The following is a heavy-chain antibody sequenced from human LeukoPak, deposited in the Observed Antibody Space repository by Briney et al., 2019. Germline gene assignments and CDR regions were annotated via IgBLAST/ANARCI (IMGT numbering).Heavy chain of an antibody. J-gene: IGHJ3*02. Sequence: SETLSLTCAVYGGSFSGYYWSWIRQPPGKGLEWIGYIYHSGSTYYNPSLKSRVTISVDRSKNQFSLKLSSVTAADTAVYYCARGTTSYDILTGYYSDAFDIWGQGTMVTVSS. CDR2: IYHSGST. CDR1: GGSFSGYY. V-gene: IGHV4-34*01. D-gene: IGHD3-9*01. CDR3: ARGTTSYDILTGYYSDAFDI.